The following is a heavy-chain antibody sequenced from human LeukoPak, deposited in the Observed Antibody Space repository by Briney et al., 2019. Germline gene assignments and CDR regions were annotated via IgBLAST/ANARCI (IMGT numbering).Heavy chain of an antibody. J-gene: IGHJ4*02. CDR2: ISSGSGTI. V-gene: IGHV3-48*04. CDR1: GFIFSSYS. Sequence: GGSLRLSCAASGFIFSSYSMHWVRQAPGKGLEWVSYISSGSGTIYYAESVKGRFTTSRDNAKNSLYLQMNSLRAEDTAVYYCARSIAGETQYWGQGTLVTVSS. D-gene: IGHD6-6*01. CDR3: ARSIAGETQY.